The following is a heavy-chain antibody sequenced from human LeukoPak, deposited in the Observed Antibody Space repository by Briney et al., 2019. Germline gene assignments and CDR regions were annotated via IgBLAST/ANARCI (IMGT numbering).Heavy chain of an antibody. J-gene: IGHJ4*02. CDR1: GFSFSAYW. D-gene: IGHD5-18*01. V-gene: IGHV3-74*01. Sequence: PGGSLRLSCAASGFSFSAYWMHWVRQAPGKGLVWFSRINSDGSSTSYADSVKGRFTISRDNAKNTLYLQMNSLRAEDTAVYYCARAWGTYSYAQLDYWGQGTLVTVSS. CDR3: ARAWGTYSYAQLDY. CDR2: INSDGSST.